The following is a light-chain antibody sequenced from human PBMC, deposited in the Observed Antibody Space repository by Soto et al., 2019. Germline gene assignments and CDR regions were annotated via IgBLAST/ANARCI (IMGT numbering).Light chain of an antibody. J-gene: IGKJ4*01. Sequence: EIVLTQSPGTLSLSPGERATLSCRASQSVSSSYLAWYQQKPGQAPRLLIYGASSRATGIPDRFSGSGSGTDFTLTISRLEPEDFATYYCQQHNSFPFTFGGGAKVEI. CDR1: QSVSSSY. V-gene: IGKV3-20*01. CDR3: QQHNSFPFT. CDR2: GAS.